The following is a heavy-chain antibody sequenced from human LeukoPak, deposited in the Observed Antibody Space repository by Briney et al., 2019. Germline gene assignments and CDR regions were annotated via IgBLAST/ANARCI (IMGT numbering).Heavy chain of an antibody. V-gene: IGHV3-21*05. CDR2: ISSSSSYI. Sequence: PGGSLRLSCAASGFTFSNAWMSWIRQAPGKGLEWVSYISSSSSYIYYADSVKGRFTISRDNAKNSLYLQMNSLRAEDTAVYYCARFIAVAGNDYWGQGTLVTVSS. J-gene: IGHJ4*02. D-gene: IGHD6-19*01. CDR3: ARFIAVAGNDY. CDR1: GFTFSNAW.